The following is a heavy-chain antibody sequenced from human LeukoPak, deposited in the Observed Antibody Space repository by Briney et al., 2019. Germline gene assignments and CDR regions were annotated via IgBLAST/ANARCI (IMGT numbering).Heavy chain of an antibody. Sequence: GGSLRLSCAASGFTFSSYEMSWVRQAPGKGLEWVSYISSSGSTIYYADSVKGRFTISRDNAKNSLYLQMNSLRGEDTTVYYCARGGYCCSDCSYLRPYYYYGMDVWGQGTTVTVSS. J-gene: IGHJ6*02. CDR1: GFTFSSYE. D-gene: IGHD2-21*02. V-gene: IGHV3-48*03. CDR2: ISSSGSTI. CDR3: ARGGYCCSDCSYLRPYYYYGMDV.